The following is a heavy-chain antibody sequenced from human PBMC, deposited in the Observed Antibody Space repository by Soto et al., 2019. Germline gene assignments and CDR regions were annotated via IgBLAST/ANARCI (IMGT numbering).Heavy chain of an antibody. CDR3: AIVRVKDSSLDY. CDR2: MSYDGSEK. V-gene: IGHV3-30*03. D-gene: IGHD3-10*02. J-gene: IGHJ4*02. CDR1: GFTFSNHG. Sequence: QVQLVESGGGVVQPGRSLRLSCTGSGFTFSNHGMHWVRQAPGKGLEWVAFMSYDGSEKFYGDSVKGRFTISRDNSERTLYMHMSSLRGDDTAVYYCAIVRVKDSSLDYWCQGTLVTVSS.